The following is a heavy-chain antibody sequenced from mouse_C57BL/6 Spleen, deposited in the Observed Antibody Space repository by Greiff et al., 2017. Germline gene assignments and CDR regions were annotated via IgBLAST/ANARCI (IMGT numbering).Heavy chain of an antibody. D-gene: IGHD1-1*01. CDR1: GYTFTSYG. CDR2: IYPRSGNT. V-gene: IGHV1-81*01. Sequence: QVPLQQSGAELARPGASVKLSCKASGYTFTSYGISWVKQRTGQGLEWIGEIYPRSGNTYYNEKFKGKATLTADKSSSTAYMELRSLTSEDSAVYFCARWSGATVVPYFDYWGQGTTLTVSS. CDR3: ARWSGATVVPYFDY. J-gene: IGHJ2*01.